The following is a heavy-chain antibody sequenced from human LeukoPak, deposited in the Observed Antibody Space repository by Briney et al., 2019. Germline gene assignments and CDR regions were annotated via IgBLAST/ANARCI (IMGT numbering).Heavy chain of an antibody. D-gene: IGHD2-15*01. CDR1: VYTFTSYD. V-gene: IGHV1-8*01. Sequence: ASLRVSSTASVYTFTSYDINWARQAAGEGLEWLGWRNPNSGNTGDAQTSQTRVTMTRDTSVSTAYMELSSLRSDDTAVYYCARGPPWGYCSGGNCYSSHYYYYMDVWGKGTTATVSS. CDR3: ARGPPWGYCSGGNCYSSHYYYYMDV. J-gene: IGHJ6*03. CDR2: RNPNSGNT.